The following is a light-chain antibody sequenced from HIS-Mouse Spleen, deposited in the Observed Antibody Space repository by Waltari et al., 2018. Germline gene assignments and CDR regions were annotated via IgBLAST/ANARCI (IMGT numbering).Light chain of an antibody. J-gene: IGLJ2*01. Sequence: SYELTQPPSVSVSPGQTASITCSGDKLGDTYACWYQQKPGQSPVLVIYQDSKRPSGIPERFSGSNSGTMATLTISGAQVEDEADYYCYSTDSSGNHRVFGGGTKLTVL. CDR1: KLGDTY. CDR2: QDS. CDR3: YSTDSSGNHRV. V-gene: IGLV3-10*01.